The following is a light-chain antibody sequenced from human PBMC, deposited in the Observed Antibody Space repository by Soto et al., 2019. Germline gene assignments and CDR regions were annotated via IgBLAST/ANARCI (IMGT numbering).Light chain of an antibody. Sequence: DIVMTQSPDSLAVSLGERATINCKSSQSVLYSPSNKNYLAWYQQKPGQPPKLLIYWASTRESGVPDRFSGSGSGTDFTLTISSLQAEDVAVYYCQQYYSSPITFGQGTRLEIK. J-gene: IGKJ5*01. CDR2: WAS. CDR3: QQYYSSPIT. CDR1: QSVLYSPSNKNY. V-gene: IGKV4-1*01.